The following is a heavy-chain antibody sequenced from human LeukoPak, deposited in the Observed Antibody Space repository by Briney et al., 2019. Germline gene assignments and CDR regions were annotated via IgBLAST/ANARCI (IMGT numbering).Heavy chain of an antibody. CDR2: INHSGST. Sequence: PSETLSLTCAVYGGSFSGYYWSWIRQPPGKGLEWIGEINHSGSTNYNPSRKRRVTISGDTSKHQFSLKLGSVTAADTAVYFCARVGYSYVINDWSRTGLGAYPTKYYYHMDVWGKGTTVTVSS. J-gene: IGHJ6*03. CDR1: GGSFSGYY. CDR3: ARVGYSYVINDWSRTGLGAYPTKYYYHMDV. V-gene: IGHV4-34*01. D-gene: IGHD5-18*01.